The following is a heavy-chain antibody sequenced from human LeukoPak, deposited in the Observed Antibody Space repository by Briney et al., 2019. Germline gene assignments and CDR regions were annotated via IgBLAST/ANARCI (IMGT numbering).Heavy chain of an antibody. CDR3: AKGYDHSPPLDAFDM. CDR1: GFSFSSYG. V-gene: IGHV3-30*02. Sequence: PGGSLRLSCAASGFSFSSYGMHWVRQAPGKGLEWVAFIRYDGSNKHYVDSVKGRFTISRDNSKNTLYLQVNSLRAEDTAVYYCAKGYDHSPPLDAFDMWGQGTMVTVSS. D-gene: IGHD4-11*01. J-gene: IGHJ3*02. CDR2: IRYDGSNK.